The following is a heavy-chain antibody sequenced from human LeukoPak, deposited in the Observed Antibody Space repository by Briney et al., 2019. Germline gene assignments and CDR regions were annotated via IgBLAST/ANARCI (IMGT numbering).Heavy chain of an antibody. CDR1: GFTFNSYW. CDR3: ARGVAVTAGNVYY. J-gene: IGHJ4*02. Sequence: GGSLRLSCVASGFTFNSYWMTWVRQAPGKGLEWVANIKQDGSEKNYADSVKGRFTIARDNAQNSLYLQMNSLRAEDTAVYYCARGVAVTAGNVYYWGQGTLVTVSS. D-gene: IGHD6-19*01. V-gene: IGHV3-7*04. CDR2: IKQDGSEK.